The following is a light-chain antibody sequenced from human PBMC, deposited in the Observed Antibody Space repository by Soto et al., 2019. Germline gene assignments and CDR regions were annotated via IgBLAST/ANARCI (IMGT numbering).Light chain of an antibody. CDR2: WAS. CDR1: QSVLYTSNNRNY. V-gene: IGKV4-1*01. CDR3: QQYYSAPYT. Sequence: DIVMTQSPDSQAVSLGERATINCKSSQSVLYTSNNRNYLAWYQQKPGQPPKLLIYWASTRESGVPDRFSGSWSGTDFALTISSLQAADVAVYYCQQYYSAPYTFGQGTKLEIK. J-gene: IGKJ2*01.